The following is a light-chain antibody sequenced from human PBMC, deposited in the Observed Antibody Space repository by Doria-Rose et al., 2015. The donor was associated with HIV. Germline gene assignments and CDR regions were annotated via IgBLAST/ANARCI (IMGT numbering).Light chain of an antibody. J-gene: IGKJ3*01. CDR2: WAS. CDR1: QSLLYTSKNY. CDR3: QQYYGTPS. Sequence: DIRVTQSPESLGMSLGERATLNCRSNQSLLYTSKNYLAWYQQKPGQPPKLLIYWASTRQSGVPARFSGSGSGTDFTLPISSLEAEDVAVYYCQQYYGTPSFGPGTTVDI. V-gene: IGKV4-1*01.